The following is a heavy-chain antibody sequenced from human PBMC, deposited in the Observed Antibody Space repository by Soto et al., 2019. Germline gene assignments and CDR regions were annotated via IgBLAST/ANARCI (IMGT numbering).Heavy chain of an antibody. CDR1: GFSFISYS. Sequence: PGGSLRLSCAASGFSFISYSMNWVRQAPGKGLEWVSSISTSSSYIYYADSVKGRFTISRDDAKNSLYLQMNSLRAEDTAVYYCARDRCSGGSCYDYYGMDVWGQGTTVTVS. J-gene: IGHJ6*02. CDR3: ARDRCSGGSCYDYYGMDV. D-gene: IGHD2-15*01. V-gene: IGHV3-21*01. CDR2: ISTSSSYI.